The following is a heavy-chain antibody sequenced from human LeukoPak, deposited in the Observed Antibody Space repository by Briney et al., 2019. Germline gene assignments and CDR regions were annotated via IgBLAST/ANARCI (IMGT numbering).Heavy chain of an antibody. J-gene: IGHJ4*02. CDR2: INHSGST. CDR3: ARQSGNMVRGVTIDY. D-gene: IGHD3-10*01. Sequence: SETLSLTCAVYGGSFSGYYWSWIRQPPGKGLEWIGEINHSGSTNYNPSLKSRVTISVDTSKNQFSLKLSSVTAADTAVYYCARQSGNMVRGVTIDYWGQGTLVTVSS. V-gene: IGHV4-34*01. CDR1: GGSFSGYY.